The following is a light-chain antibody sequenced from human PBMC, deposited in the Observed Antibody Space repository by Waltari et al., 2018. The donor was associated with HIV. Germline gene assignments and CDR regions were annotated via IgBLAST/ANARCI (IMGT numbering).Light chain of an antibody. CDR3: LLSYTNARV. J-gene: IGLJ2*01. CDR1: TGAVTSGHS. Sequence: QAVVTQEPSLTVSPGGTVTLPCASSTGAVTSGHSPYWFQQKPGQAPRALIFDTSNKHSWTPARFSGSLLGGKAALTLSGAQPEDEADYYCLLSYTNARVFGGGTKLTVL. V-gene: IGLV7-46*01. CDR2: DTS.